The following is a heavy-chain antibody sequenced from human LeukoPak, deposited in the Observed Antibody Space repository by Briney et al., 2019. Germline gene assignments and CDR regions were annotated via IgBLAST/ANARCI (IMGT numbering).Heavy chain of an antibody. D-gene: IGHD3-3*01. V-gene: IGHV4-4*07. CDR1: GGSVSNFF. CDR2: FYASGST. J-gene: IGHJ3*01. Sequence: SETLSLTCSVSGGSVSNFFWSWIRQPAGKGLEWIGRFYASGSTDYNPFFESRVTMSIDTSKNHFSLKLSSVTAADTAMYYCARGPTDYYALWSGFGFDLWGHGTMVTVSS. CDR3: ARGPTDYYALWSGFGFDL.